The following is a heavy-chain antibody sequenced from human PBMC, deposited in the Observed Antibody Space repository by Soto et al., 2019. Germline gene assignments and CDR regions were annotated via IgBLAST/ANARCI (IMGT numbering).Heavy chain of an antibody. Sequence: ASLKVSCKASGYTFTSYGISWVRQAPGQGLEWMGWISAYNGNTNYAQKLQGRVTMTTDTSTSTAYMELRSLRSDDTAVYYCARDADYIWGSYRPYYYYYMDVWGKGTTVTVSS. CDR3: ARDADYIWGSYRPYYYYYMDV. J-gene: IGHJ6*03. V-gene: IGHV1-18*01. CDR2: ISAYNGNT. CDR1: GYTFTSYG. D-gene: IGHD3-16*02.